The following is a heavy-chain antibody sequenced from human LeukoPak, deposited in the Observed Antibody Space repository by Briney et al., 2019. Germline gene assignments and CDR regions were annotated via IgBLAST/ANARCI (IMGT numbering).Heavy chain of an antibody. Sequence: GGSLRLSCAASGFTFDEYAIHWVRQAPGKGLGWVCLISWHGGSTYYADSVKGRFTISRDNSKNSLHLQMNSLRAEDTALYHCAKDPVGCGGNYFEYWGQGTLVTVSS. D-gene: IGHD4-23*01. J-gene: IGHJ4*02. CDR2: ISWHGGST. CDR1: GFTFDEYA. CDR3: AKDPVGCGGNYFEY. V-gene: IGHV3-43D*03.